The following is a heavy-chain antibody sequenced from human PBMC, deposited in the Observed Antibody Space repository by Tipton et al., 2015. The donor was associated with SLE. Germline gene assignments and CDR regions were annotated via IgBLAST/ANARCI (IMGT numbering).Heavy chain of an antibody. CDR3: ARDRDIVLEPVPIPPAFDI. D-gene: IGHD2-8*02. CDR2: IYYSGAT. V-gene: IGHV4-39*07. Sequence: TLSLTCTVSGGSISSSNHYWGWIRQPPGKGLEWIGSIYYSGATYYNPSLKSRVIISLDTSRNHFSLKLTSVTAADTAVYFCARDRDIVLEPVPIPPAFDIWGQGTTVTVSS. CDR1: GGSISSSNHY. J-gene: IGHJ3*02.